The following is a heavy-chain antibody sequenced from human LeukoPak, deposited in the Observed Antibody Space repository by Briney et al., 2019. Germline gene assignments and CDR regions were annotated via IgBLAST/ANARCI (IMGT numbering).Heavy chain of an antibody. CDR1: GYTFTSYD. D-gene: IGHD5-24*01. Sequence: GASVKVSCKASGYTFTSYDINWVRQATGQGLEWMGWMNPNSGNTGYAQKFQGRVTMTRNTSISTAYMELSSLRSEDTAVYYCARVSDKGWLQLDDAFDIWGQGTMVTVSS. J-gene: IGHJ3*02. CDR3: ARVSDKGWLQLDDAFDI. CDR2: MNPNSGNT. V-gene: IGHV1-8*01.